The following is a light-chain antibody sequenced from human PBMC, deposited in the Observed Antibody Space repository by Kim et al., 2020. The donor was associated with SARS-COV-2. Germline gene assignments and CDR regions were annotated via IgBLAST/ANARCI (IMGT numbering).Light chain of an antibody. CDR2: GAS. V-gene: IGKV3-15*01. Sequence: SPGERATLSCRASQSVSSYLAWYQQKPGQAPRLLIYGASTRAPDIPARFSGSGSGTEFTLTINSLQSEDFAVYYCQQYNSWPPITFGQGTRLEIK. CDR3: QQYNSWPPIT. CDR1: QSVSSY. J-gene: IGKJ5*01.